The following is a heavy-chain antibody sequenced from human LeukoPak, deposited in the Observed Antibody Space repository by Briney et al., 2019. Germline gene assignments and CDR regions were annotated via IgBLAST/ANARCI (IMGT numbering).Heavy chain of an antibody. J-gene: IGHJ6*03. Sequence: GGSLRLSCAASGFTFSSYAMSWVRQAPGKGLEWVSAISGSGGSTYYADSVKGRFTISRDNSKNTPYLQMNSRRAEDTAVYYCAKRRGLELLYYYYMDVWGKGTTVTVSS. D-gene: IGHD1-7*01. V-gene: IGHV3-23*01. CDR3: AKRRGLELLYYYYMDV. CDR1: GFTFSSYA. CDR2: ISGSGGST.